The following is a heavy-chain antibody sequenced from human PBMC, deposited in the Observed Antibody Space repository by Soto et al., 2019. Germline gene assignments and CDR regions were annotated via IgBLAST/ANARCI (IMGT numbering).Heavy chain of an antibody. D-gene: IGHD7-27*01. V-gene: IGHV4-39*01. Sequence: QLQLQESGPGLVKPSETLFLTCTVSGGSISSSNYYWGWIRQPPGKGLEWIGSIYYSGSTYYNPSQQSSVPISIDTSKDQLSLKRSSVTAADTAVDYCASHHWGGKMVPPSGEDWCDPWGQGILVIVSS. CDR2: IYYSGST. CDR1: GGSISSSNYY. J-gene: IGHJ5*02. CDR3: ASHHWGGKMVPPSGEDWCDP.